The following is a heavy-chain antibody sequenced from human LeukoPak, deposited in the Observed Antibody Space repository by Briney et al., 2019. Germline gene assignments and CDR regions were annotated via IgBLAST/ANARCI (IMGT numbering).Heavy chain of an antibody. Sequence: KTSETLSLTCTVSGGSISSGGYSWSWIRQHPGKGLEWIGYIYYSGSTYYNPSLKSRVTISVDTSKNQFSLKLSSVTAADTAVYYCAIADYGDYDWFDPWGQGTLVTVSS. V-gene: IGHV4-31*03. CDR2: IYYSGST. CDR1: GGSISSGGYS. D-gene: IGHD4-17*01. J-gene: IGHJ5*02. CDR3: AIADYGDYDWFDP.